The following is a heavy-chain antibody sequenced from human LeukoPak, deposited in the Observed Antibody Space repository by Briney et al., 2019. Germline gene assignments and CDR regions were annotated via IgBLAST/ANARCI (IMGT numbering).Heavy chain of an antibody. CDR1: GFTFSGYS. CDR3: ARDDLRGYSSSWYGIFDY. J-gene: IGHJ4*02. CDR2: ISSSSSSI. V-gene: IGHV3-21*01. Sequence: GGSLRLSCAASGFTFSGYSMNWVRQAPGKGLEWVSSISSSSSSIYYAASVKSRFTISRDNAKNSLYLQMNSLRAEDTAVYYCARDDLRGYSSSWYGIFDYWGQGTLVTVSS. D-gene: IGHD6-13*01.